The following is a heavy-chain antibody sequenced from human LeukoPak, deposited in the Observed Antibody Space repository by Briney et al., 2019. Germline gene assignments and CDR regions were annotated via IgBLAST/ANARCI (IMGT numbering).Heavy chain of an antibody. Sequence: GGTLRLSCAASGFTFSSYGMSWVRQAPGKGLEWVSAISGSGGSTYYADSVKGRFTISRDNSKKTLYLQMNSLRAEDTAVYYCAKSLSPDRGPHPHAYYYYYMDVWGKGTTVTISS. CDR3: AKSLSPDRGPHPHAYYYYYMDV. V-gene: IGHV3-23*01. J-gene: IGHJ6*03. CDR2: ISGSGGST. CDR1: GFTFSSYG. D-gene: IGHD3-22*01.